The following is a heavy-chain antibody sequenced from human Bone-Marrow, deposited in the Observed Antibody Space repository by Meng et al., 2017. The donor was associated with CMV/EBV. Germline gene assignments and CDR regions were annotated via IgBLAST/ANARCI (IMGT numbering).Heavy chain of an antibody. D-gene: IGHD2-2*02. CDR3: AYQLLYSGYFDL. V-gene: IGHV4-61*01. CDR1: GGSVSSGSYY. CDR2: IYYSGST. Sequence: TVSGGSVSSGSYYWSWIRQPPGKGLEWIGYIYYSGSTNYNPSPKSRVTISVDTSKNQFSLKLSSVTAADTAVYYCAYQLLYSGYFDLWGRGTLVTVSS. J-gene: IGHJ2*01.